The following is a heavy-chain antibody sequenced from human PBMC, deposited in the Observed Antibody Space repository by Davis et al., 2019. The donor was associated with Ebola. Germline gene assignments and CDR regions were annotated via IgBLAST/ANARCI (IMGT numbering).Heavy chain of an antibody. J-gene: IGHJ5*02. D-gene: IGHD6-13*01. CDR1: GFTFSTYA. V-gene: IGHV3-23*01. CDR3: ATRDVSSNCFGFYP. CDR2: IGTSGDT. Sequence: GESLKISCAASGFTFSTYAMSWVRQAPGKGLEWVSTIGTSGDTYYADSVRGRLTISRDNSKNTVYLQMDSLRADDTAVYYCATRDVSSNCFGFYPCGQGTLVTVSS.